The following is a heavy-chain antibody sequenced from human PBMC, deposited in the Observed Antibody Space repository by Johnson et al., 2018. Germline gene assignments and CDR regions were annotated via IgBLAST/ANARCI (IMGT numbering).Heavy chain of an antibody. V-gene: IGHV3-33*06. CDR1: GFTFSSYG. D-gene: IGHD5-12*01. CDR2: IWYDGSNK. J-gene: IGHJ6*03. CDR3: AKDGGWLRAEGPYYMDG. Sequence: QVQLGQSGGGVVQPGRSLRLSCAASGFTFSSYGMHWVRQAPGKGLEWVAVIWYDGSNKYYADSVKGRFTISRDNSKNTLYLQMNSLRAEDTAVYYCAKDGGWLRAEGPYYMDGWGKGTTVTVSS.